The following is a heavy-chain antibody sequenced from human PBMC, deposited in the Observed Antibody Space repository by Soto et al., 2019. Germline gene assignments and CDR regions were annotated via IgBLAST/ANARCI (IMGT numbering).Heavy chain of an antibody. CDR1: GFTFPSSA. J-gene: IGHJ6*02. D-gene: IGHD6-13*01. V-gene: IGHV1-58*01. CDR2: IVVGSGNT. CDR3: ARDRYTIAAAGYYYYGMDV. Sequence: GASVQVSCKASGFTFPSSAVQWVRQARGQRLEWIGWIVVGSGNTNYAQKFQERVTITRDMSTSTAYMELSSLRSEDTAVYYCARDRYTIAAAGYYYYGMDVWGQGTTVTVSS.